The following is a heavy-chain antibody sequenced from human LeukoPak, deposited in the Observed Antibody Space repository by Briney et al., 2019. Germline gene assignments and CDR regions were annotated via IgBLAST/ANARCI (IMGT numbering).Heavy chain of an antibody. D-gene: IGHD2-15*01. CDR2: IKSKTDGGTT. V-gene: IGHV3-15*01. J-gene: IGHJ4*02. Sequence: GGSLRLSCAASGFTFSNAWMSWVRQAPGKGLEWVGRIKSKTDGGTTDYAAPVKGRFTISRDDSKNTLYLQMNCLKTEDTAVYYCTTLYCSGGSCYSGFDYWGQGTLVTVSS. CDR1: GFTFSNAW. CDR3: TTLYCSGGSCYSGFDY.